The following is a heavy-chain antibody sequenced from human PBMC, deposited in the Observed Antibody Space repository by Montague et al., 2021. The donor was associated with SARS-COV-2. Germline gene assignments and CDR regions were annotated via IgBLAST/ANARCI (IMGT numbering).Heavy chain of an antibody. Sequence: SEILSLTCTVSGGSNSSYYWSWIRQPPGKGLEWIGYIYYTGSTKYNPSLKSRVTMSLDRPTNRFSLRLNSVTAADTAMYYCARAQNTCFIANCVNYFDFWGLGAQVTVSS. J-gene: IGHJ4*02. CDR3: ARAQNTCFIANCVNYFDF. D-gene: IGHD1-1*01. CDR2: IYYTGST. V-gene: IGHV4-59*01. CDR1: GGSNSSYY.